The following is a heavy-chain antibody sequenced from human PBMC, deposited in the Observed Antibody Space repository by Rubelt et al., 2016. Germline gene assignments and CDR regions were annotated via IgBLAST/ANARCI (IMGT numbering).Heavy chain of an antibody. CDR3: ARDSRAMYYYDSSGLDI. D-gene: IGHD3-22*01. V-gene: IGHV3-66*01. CDR2: IYSGGST. Sequence: EVQLVESGGGLVQPGRSLRLSCAASGFTVSSNYMSWVRQAPGKGLEWVSVIYSGGSTYYADSVKGIFTISRDNSKNTLYLQMNSLRAEDTAVYYCARDSRAMYYYDSSGLDIWGQGTMVTVSS. CDR1: GFTVSSNY. J-gene: IGHJ3*02.